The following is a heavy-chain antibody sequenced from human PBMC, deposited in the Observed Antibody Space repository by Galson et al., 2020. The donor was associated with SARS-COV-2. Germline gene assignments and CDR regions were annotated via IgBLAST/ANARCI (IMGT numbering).Heavy chain of an antibody. J-gene: IGHJ2*01. Sequence: LSLTCAASGFTFSDYYMSWIRQAPGKGLEWVSYISSSSSYTNYADSVKGRFTISRDNAKNSLYLQMNSLRAEDTAVYYCARDSLLYCTNGVCSDWYFDLWGRGTLVTVSS. D-gene: IGHD2-8*01. CDR2: ISSSSSYT. V-gene: IGHV3-11*06. CDR3: ARDSLLYCTNGVCSDWYFDL. CDR1: GFTFSDYY.